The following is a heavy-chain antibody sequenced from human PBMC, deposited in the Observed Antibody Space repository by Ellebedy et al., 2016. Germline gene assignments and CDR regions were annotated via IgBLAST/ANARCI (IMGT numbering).Heavy chain of an antibody. J-gene: IGHJ4*02. CDR3: ARDRANWGSADY. V-gene: IGHV3-23*01. Sequence: GESLKISXAASGFTFSSYAMSWVRQAPGKGLEWVSAISGSGGTTYYAESVKGRFTISRDNSKNTLYLQMNSLRAEDTAVYYCARDRANWGSADYWGQGTLVTVSS. CDR2: ISGSGGTT. D-gene: IGHD7-27*01. CDR1: GFTFSSYA.